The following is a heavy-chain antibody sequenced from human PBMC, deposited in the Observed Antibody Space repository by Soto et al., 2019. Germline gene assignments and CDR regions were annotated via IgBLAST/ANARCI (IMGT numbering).Heavy chain of an antibody. CDR2: INPNSGGT. CDR1: GYTFTGYY. CDR3: ARAPSGYDLHYYYYGMDV. V-gene: IGHV1-2*02. Sequence: GASVKVSCKASGYTFTGYYMHWVRQAPGQGLEWMGWINPNSGGTNYAQKFQGRVTMTRDTSIITAYMELSRLRSDDTAVYYCARAPSGYDLHYYYYGMDVWGQGTTVTVSS. D-gene: IGHD5-12*01. J-gene: IGHJ6*02.